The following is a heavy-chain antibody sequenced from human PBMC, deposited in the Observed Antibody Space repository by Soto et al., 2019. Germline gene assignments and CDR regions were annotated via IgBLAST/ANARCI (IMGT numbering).Heavy chain of an antibody. CDR2: IIPILGIA. CDR1: GGTFSSYT. Sequence: SVKVSCKASGGTFSSYTISWVRQAPGQGLEWMGRIIPILGIANYAQKFQGRVTITADKSTSTAYMELSSLRSEDTAVYYCARDSPIVVVPNYYYGMDVWGQGTTVTVSS. J-gene: IGHJ6*02. CDR3: ARDSPIVVVPNYYYGMDV. V-gene: IGHV1-69*04. D-gene: IGHD2-2*01.